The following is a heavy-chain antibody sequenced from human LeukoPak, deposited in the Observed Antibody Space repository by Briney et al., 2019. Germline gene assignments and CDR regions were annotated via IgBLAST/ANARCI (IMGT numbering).Heavy chain of an antibody. V-gene: IGHV3-21*01. J-gene: IGHJ4*02. D-gene: IGHD1-26*01. CDR1: GFTFSSYS. CDR3: ARARIVGARAFDY. Sequence: PGGSLRLSCAASGFTFSSYSMNWVRQAPGKGLEWVSSISSSSSYIYYADSVKGRFTISRDNAKNSLYLQMNSLRAEGTAAYYCARARIVGARAFDYWGQGTLVTVSS. CDR2: ISSSSSYI.